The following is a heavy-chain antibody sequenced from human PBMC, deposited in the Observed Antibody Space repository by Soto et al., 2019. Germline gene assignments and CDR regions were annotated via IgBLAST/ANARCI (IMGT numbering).Heavy chain of an antibody. Sequence: PGGSLRLSCAASGFSLSGYSMHWVRQAPGKGLDWVAVIQHDASTIYYADSVKGRFTISRDNSKNTLYLQMNDLTAEDTALYYCVKVGWGYSFGNGLDDWGQGTTVTVSS. J-gene: IGHJ6*02. CDR2: IQHDASTI. V-gene: IGHV3-30-3*01. D-gene: IGHD5-18*01. CDR3: VKVGWGYSFGNGLDD. CDR1: GFSLSGYS.